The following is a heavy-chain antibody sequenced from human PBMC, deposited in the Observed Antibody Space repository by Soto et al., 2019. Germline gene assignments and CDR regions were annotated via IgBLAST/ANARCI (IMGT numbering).Heavy chain of an antibody. V-gene: IGHV4-59*01. CDR3: ARRWGTSFDF. CDR2: IYYSGST. D-gene: IGHD7-27*01. J-gene: IGHJ4*02. Sequence: QVQLQESGPGLVKPSETLSLTCTVSGGSISSYYWSWIRQPPGKGLEWIGYIYYSGSTNYNPSLKSRVTISVATSKNQFSLKVSSVTAAYTAVSYCARRWGTSFDFWGQGTLVTVSS. CDR1: GGSISSYY.